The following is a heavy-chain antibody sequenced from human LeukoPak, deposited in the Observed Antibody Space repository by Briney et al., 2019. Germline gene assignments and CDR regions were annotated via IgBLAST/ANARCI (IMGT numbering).Heavy chain of an antibody. V-gene: IGHV4-39*01. CDR3: ARNRFGEFDY. CDR1: GGSISSSSYY. Sequence: SETLSLTCTVSGGSISSSSYYWGWIRHPPGKGLEWIGSIYYSGSTYYNPSLKSRVTISVDTSKNQFSLKLSSVTAADTAVYYCARNRFGEFDYWGQGTLVTVSS. CDR2: IYYSGST. J-gene: IGHJ4*02. D-gene: IGHD3-10*01.